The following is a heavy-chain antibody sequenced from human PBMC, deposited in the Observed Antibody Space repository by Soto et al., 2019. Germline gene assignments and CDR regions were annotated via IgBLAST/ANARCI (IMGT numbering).Heavy chain of an antibody. V-gene: IGHV4-39*01. CDR3: ARLVHEQWLAPYNWFDP. Sequence: SETLSLTCTVSGGSISSSSYYWGWIRQPPGKGLEWIGSIYYSGSTYYNPSLKSRVTISVDTSKNQFSLKLSSVTAADTAVYYCARLVHEQWLAPYNWFDPWGQGTLVTVSS. CDR2: IYYSGST. CDR1: GGSISSSSYY. D-gene: IGHD6-19*01. J-gene: IGHJ5*02.